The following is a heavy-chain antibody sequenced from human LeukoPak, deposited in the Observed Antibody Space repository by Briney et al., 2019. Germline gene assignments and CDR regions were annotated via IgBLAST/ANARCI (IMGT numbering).Heavy chain of an antibody. V-gene: IGHV1-2*04. J-gene: IGHJ5*02. CDR1: GYTFTGYY. CDR3: AREGRGSESYYTFWFDP. D-gene: IGHD3-10*01. Sequence: ASVKVSCKASGYTFTGYYMHWVRQAPGQGLEWMGWINPNSGGTNYAQKFQGWVTMTRDTSISTAYMELSRLRSDDTAVYYCAREGRGSESYYTFWFDPWGQGTLVTVSS. CDR2: INPNSGGT.